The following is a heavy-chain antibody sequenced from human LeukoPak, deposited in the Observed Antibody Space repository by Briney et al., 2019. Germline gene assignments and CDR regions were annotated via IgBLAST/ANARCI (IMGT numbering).Heavy chain of an antibody. Sequence: PGRSLRLSCAASGFTFSSYAMHWVRQAPGKGLEWVAVISYGGSNKYYADSVKGRFTISRDNSKNTLYLQMNSPRAEDTAVYYCARDTDRYGSGSPDYWGQGTLVTVSS. CDR2: ISYGGSNK. D-gene: IGHD3-10*01. V-gene: IGHV3-30-3*01. CDR1: GFTFSSYA. CDR3: ARDTDRYGSGSPDY. J-gene: IGHJ4*02.